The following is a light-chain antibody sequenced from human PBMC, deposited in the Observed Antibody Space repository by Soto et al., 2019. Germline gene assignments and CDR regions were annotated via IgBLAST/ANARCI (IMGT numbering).Light chain of an antibody. CDR3: SSYTSSSTPLYV. CDR1: SSDVGGYNY. J-gene: IGLJ1*01. Sequence: QSVLTQPASVSGSPGQSITISCTGTSSDVGGYNYVSWYHQHPGKAPKLMIYDVSNRPSGVSNRFSGSKSGNTASLTISWLQAEDEADYYCSSYTSSSTPLYVFGTGTKVTVL. V-gene: IGLV2-14*01. CDR2: DVS.